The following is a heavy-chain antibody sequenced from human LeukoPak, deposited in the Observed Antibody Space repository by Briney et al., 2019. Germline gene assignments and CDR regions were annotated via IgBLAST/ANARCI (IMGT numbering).Heavy chain of an antibody. D-gene: IGHD1-26*01. CDR3: AGGRDSGSQPH. CDR2: IWYDGTME. Sequence: GSLRLSCAASGFTFRSYAMHWVRQAPGRGLEWVALIWYDGTMEYYADSVKGRFTISRDNSKNTLFLQMNSLRAEDTALYFCAGGRDSGSQPHWGQGTLVTVSS. J-gene: IGHJ4*02. V-gene: IGHV3-33*01. CDR1: GFTFRSYA.